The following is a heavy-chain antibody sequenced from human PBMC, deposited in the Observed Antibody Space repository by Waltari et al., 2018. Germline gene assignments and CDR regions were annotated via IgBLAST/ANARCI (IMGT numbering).Heavy chain of an antibody. Sequence: QVQLQQWGAGLLKPSETLPLTCAAYGGSFSGYSWSWIRQPPGKGLEWIGEINHSGSTNYNPSLKSRVTISVDTSKNQFSLKLSSVTAADTAVYYCARVRIRFLEWLLDYWGQGTLVTVSS. CDR2: INHSGST. D-gene: IGHD3-3*01. V-gene: IGHV4-34*01. CDR1: GGSFSGYS. CDR3: ARVRIRFLEWLLDY. J-gene: IGHJ4*02.